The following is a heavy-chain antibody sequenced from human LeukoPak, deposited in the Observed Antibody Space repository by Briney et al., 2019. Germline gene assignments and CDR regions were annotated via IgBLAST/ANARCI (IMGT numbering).Heavy chain of an antibody. Sequence: SETLSLTCTVSGYSISSGYYWGWIRQPPGQGLEWIGSIYHSGSTYYNPSLKSRVTISVDKSKNQFSLKLSSVTAADTAVYYCARIAARYNNWFDPWGQGTLVTVSS. J-gene: IGHJ5*02. V-gene: IGHV4-38-2*02. CDR3: ARIAARYNNWFDP. D-gene: IGHD6-13*01. CDR2: IYHSGST. CDR1: GYSISSGYY.